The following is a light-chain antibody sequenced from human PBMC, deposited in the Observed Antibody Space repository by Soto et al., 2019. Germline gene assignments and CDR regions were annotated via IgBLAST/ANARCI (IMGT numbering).Light chain of an antibody. Sequence: DIQMTQSPSSLSASVGDRVTITCRASQSISTYLNWYQQKPGKAPKLLISAASSLQSGVPSRFSGSGSGTDFTLTISSLQPEDFATYYCQQSYSTPRHTFGQGTKLEI. CDR1: QSISTY. CDR3: QQSYSTPRHT. CDR2: AAS. V-gene: IGKV1-39*01. J-gene: IGKJ2*01.